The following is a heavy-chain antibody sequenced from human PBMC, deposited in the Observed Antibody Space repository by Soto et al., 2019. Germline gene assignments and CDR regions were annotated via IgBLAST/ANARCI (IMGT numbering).Heavy chain of an antibody. CDR3: ARQGRNYYDSSGYYY. J-gene: IGHJ4*02. CDR2: FYDSGNT. CDR1: GGAISGYY. Sequence: SDTLSLTCTVSGGAISGYYWSWIRQPPGKGLEWIGYFYDSGNTNCNPSLKSRVTISVDASKNQFSLKLSSVTAADTAVYYCARQGRNYYDSSGYYYWGQGTLVTSPQ. D-gene: IGHD3-22*01. V-gene: IGHV4-59*08.